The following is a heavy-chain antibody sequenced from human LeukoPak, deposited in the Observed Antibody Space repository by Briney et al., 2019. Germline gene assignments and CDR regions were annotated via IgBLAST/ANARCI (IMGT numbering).Heavy chain of an antibody. J-gene: IGHJ4*02. D-gene: IGHD5-18*01. CDR3: VREARGYHYTYFDY. CDR1: GFTLGSHD. V-gene: IGHV3-13*01. Sequence: GGSLRLSCTASGFTLGSHDMHWVRQIPGQGLEWVAAVSSGFHAFFADSVQGRFTVSREDARNSLYLQMNSLRAGDTAVYYCVREARGYHYTYFDYWGQRTRVTVSS. CDR2: VSSGFHA.